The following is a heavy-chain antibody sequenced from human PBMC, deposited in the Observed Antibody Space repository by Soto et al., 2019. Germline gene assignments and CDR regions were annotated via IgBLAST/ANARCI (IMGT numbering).Heavy chain of an antibody. D-gene: IGHD3-10*01. V-gene: IGHV1-18*01. CDR3: ARGVVRGVMRQNDAFDI. J-gene: IGHJ3*02. CDR1: GYTLTRDG. CDR2: ISAYNGNT. Sequence: ASVKGSCKASGYTLTRDGISWVRQAPGQGLEWMGWISAYNGNTNYAQKLQGRVTMTTDTSTSTAYMELRSLRSDDTAVYYCARGVVRGVMRQNDAFDIWGQGTMVTVSS.